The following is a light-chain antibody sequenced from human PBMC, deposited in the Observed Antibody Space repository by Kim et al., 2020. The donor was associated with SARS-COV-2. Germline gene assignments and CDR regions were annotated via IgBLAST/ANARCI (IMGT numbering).Light chain of an antibody. CDR2: GEN. CDR1: SGSIASNY. Sequence: VSISCNGSSGSIASNYLQWYQQRPGSAPTTETDGENRRPSGVSDRISGCFDSSSNTGSRHSSGLKTEDEANYYCQSSDNSNRVFGGGTQL. J-gene: IGLJ3*02. V-gene: IGLV6-57*02. CDR3: QSSDNSNRV.